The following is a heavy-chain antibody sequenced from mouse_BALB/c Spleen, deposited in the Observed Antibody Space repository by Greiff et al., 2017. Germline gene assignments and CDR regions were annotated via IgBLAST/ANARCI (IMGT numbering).Heavy chain of an antibody. CDR2: ISSGGSYT. V-gene: IGHV5-9-3*01. J-gene: IGHJ4*01. D-gene: IGHD4-1*01. CDR3: ARQANWDNYAMDY. CDR1: GFTFSSYA. Sequence: DVMLVESGGGLVKPGGSLKLSCAASGFTFSSYAMSWVRQTPEKRLEWVATISSGGSYTYYPDSVKGRFTISRDNAKNTLYLQMSSLRSEDTAMYYCARQANWDNYAMDYWGQGTSVTVSS.